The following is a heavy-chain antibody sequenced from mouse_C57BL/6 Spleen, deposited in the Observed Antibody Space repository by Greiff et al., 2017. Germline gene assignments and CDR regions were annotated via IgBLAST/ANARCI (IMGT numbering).Heavy chain of an antibody. Sequence: QVQLQQSGAELVRPGASVTLSCKASGYTFTDYEMHWVKQTPVHGLEWIGAIDPETGGTAYNQKFKGKAILTADKSSSTAYMELRNLTSEDSAVYYCTSRRVITTVVATDFDYWGQGTTLTVSS. CDR1: GYTFTDYE. CDR2: IDPETGGT. D-gene: IGHD1-1*01. V-gene: IGHV1-15*01. CDR3: TSRRVITTVVATDFDY. J-gene: IGHJ2*01.